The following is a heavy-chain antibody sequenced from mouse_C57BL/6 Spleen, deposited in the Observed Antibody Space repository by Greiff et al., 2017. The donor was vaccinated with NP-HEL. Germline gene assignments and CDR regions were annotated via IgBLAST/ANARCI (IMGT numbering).Heavy chain of an antibody. CDR3: ARYGYDYDDYFDY. Sequence: EVHLVESGGGLVQPGGSLSLSCAASGFTFTDYYMSWVRQPPGKALEWLGFIRNKANGYTTEYSASVKGRFTISRDNSQSILYLQMNALRAEDSATYYCARYGYDYDDYFDYWGQGTTLTVSS. D-gene: IGHD2-4*01. CDR2: IRNKANGYTT. V-gene: IGHV7-3*01. J-gene: IGHJ2*01. CDR1: GFTFTDYY.